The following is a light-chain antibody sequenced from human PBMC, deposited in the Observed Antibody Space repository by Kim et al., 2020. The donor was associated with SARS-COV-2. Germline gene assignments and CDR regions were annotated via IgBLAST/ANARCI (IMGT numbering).Light chain of an antibody. CDR3: QVWDSSSDHRV. CDR1: NIGSKR. V-gene: IGLV3-21*04. Sequence: SYELTQPPSVSVAPGKPARITCGGNNIGSKRVHWYQQKPGQAPVLVIYYDSDRPSGIPERFSGSNSGNTATLTISRVEAGDEADYYCQVWDSSSDHRVFG. CDR2: YDS. J-gene: IGLJ3*02.